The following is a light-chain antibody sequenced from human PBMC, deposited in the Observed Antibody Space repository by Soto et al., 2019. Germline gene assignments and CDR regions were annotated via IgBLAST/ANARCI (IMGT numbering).Light chain of an antibody. CDR1: QGISSF. CDR3: QQVKSYPIT. Sequence: DIQLTQAPSFLSASVGDRVTITCRASQGISSFLVWYQQKPGKAPKVLIYAASTLQSGVPSRFSGSGSGTEFTLTVSRLQPEEFATYYCQQVKSYPITFGQGTRLEIK. J-gene: IGKJ5*01. CDR2: AAS. V-gene: IGKV1-9*01.